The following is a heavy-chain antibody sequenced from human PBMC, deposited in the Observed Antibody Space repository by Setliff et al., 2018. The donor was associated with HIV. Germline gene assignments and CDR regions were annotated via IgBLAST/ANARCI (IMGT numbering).Heavy chain of an antibody. J-gene: IGHJ3*02. CDR1: GFTFSTYW. Sequence: LRLSCAASGFTFSTYWMNWVRQAPGKGLEWVANIKQDGSEKYYVDSVKGRFTISRDNAKNSLYLQMNSLRVEDSAVYYCARSLWGFVRNAAFEIWGQGTMVTVSS. V-gene: IGHV3-7*01. CDR2: IKQDGSEK. CDR3: ARSLWGFVRNAAFEI. D-gene: IGHD3-16*01.